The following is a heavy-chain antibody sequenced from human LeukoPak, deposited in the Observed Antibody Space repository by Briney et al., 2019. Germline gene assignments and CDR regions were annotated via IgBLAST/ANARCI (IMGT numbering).Heavy chain of an antibody. D-gene: IGHD3-10*01. V-gene: IGHV5-51*01. CDR1: GYSFTSYW. CDR3: ARRVWFGELEDAFDI. Sequence: GESLKISCKGSGYSFTSYWIGWVRQMPGKGLEWMGIIYPGDSDTRYSPSFQGQVTISADKPISTAYLQWSSLKASDTAMYYCARRVWFGELEDAFDIWGQGTMVTVSS. J-gene: IGHJ3*02. CDR2: IYPGDSDT.